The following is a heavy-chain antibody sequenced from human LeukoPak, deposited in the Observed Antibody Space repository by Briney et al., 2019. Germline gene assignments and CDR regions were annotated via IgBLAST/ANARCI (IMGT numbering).Heavy chain of an antibody. CDR2: IYYSGST. V-gene: IGHV4-39*01. D-gene: IGHD3-10*01. Sequence: SETLSLTCTVSGGSISSSSYYWGWIRQPPGKGLEWIGSIYYSGSTYYNPSLKSRVTISVDTSKNQFSLKLSFVTAADTAVYYCASSWWYYGSGSYQANWFDPWGQGTLVTVSS. CDR3: ASSWWYYGSGSYQANWFDP. CDR1: GGSISSSSYY. J-gene: IGHJ5*02.